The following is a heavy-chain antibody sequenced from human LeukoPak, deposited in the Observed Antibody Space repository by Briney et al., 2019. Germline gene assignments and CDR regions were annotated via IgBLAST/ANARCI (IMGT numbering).Heavy chain of an antibody. V-gene: IGHV4-34*01. CDR3: ARVRIYHLPPQDLDY. D-gene: IGHD2-2*01. CDR2: INHSGST. CDR1: GGSFSGYY. Sequence: SETLSLTCAVYGGSFSGYYWSWIRQPPGKGLEWIGEINHSGSTNYNPSLKSRVTISVDTSKNQFSLKLSSVTAADTAVYFCARVRIYHLPPQDLDYWGQGTLVTVSS. J-gene: IGHJ4*02.